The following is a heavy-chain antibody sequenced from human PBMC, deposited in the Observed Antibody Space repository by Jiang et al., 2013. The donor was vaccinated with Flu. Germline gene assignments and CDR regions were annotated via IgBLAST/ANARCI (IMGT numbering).Heavy chain of an antibody. V-gene: IGHV4-61*02. CDR3: AREYPYYDFWSGYYRSHYYYYGMDV. Sequence: YGPGLVKPSQTLSLTCTVSGGSISSGSYYWSWIRQPAGKGLEWIGRIYTSGSTNYNPSLKSRVTISVDTSKNQFSLKLSSVTAADTAVYYCAREYPYYDFWSGYYRSHYYYYGMDVWGRGTTVTVSS. J-gene: IGHJ6*02. CDR1: GGSISSGSYY. CDR2: IYTSGST. D-gene: IGHD3-3*01.